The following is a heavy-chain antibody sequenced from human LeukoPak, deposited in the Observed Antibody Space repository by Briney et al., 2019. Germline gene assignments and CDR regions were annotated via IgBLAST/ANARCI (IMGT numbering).Heavy chain of an antibody. D-gene: IGHD3-10*01. CDR3: ARSPITMVRGVIYYFDY. V-gene: IGHV1-18*01. Sequence: ASVKVSCKASGYTFTSYGISWVRQAPGQGLEWMGWISAYNGNTNYAQKLQGRVTMTTDTSTSTAYMELSSLRSEDTAVYYCARSPITMVRGVIYYFDYWGQGTLVTVPS. CDR1: GYTFTSYG. J-gene: IGHJ4*02. CDR2: ISAYNGNT.